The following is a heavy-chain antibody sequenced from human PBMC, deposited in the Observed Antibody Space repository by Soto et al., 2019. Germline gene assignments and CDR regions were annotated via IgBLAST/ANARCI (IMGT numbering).Heavy chain of an antibody. CDR2: ISYDGSNK. V-gene: IGHV3-30*03. Sequence: QVQLVESGGGVVQPGRSLRLSCAASGFTFSSYGMHWVRQAPGKGLEWVAVISYDGSNKYYADSVKGRFTISRDNSKNTLYLHMNSLRAEDTAVYYCASSTAPAYSSGWYYYYYGMDVWGQGTTVTVSS. J-gene: IGHJ6*02. CDR3: ASSTAPAYSSGWYYYYYGMDV. D-gene: IGHD6-19*01. CDR1: GFTFSSYG.